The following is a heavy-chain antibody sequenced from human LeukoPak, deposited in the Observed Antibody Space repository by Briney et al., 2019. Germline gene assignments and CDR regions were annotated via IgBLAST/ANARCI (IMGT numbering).Heavy chain of an antibody. J-gene: IGHJ4*02. V-gene: IGHV3-66*01. CDR2: IYSGGTT. CDR1: GFTVSSNH. Sequence: PGGSLRLSCAASGFTVSSNHMSWVRQAPGKGLEWVSVIYSGGTTYYADSVKGRFTISRDNSKNTLYLQMNSLSAEDTAVYYCARTFDYRGQGTLVTVSS. CDR3: ARTFDY.